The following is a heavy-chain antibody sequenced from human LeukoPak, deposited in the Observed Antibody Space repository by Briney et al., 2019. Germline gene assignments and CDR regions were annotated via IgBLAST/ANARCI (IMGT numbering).Heavy chain of an antibody. Sequence: SETLSLTCTVAGLSFSNYYWSSIRQPPGKGLEWIGYIYNSGNTNYSPSLKSRVTISLDTSENQFSLRLSSVTAADTAVYYCARLGDFYGSGSYFDFWGQGTLVTVSS. CDR1: GLSFSNYY. CDR2: IYNSGNT. CDR3: ARLGDFYGSGSYFDF. V-gene: IGHV4-59*08. J-gene: IGHJ5*01. D-gene: IGHD3-10*01.